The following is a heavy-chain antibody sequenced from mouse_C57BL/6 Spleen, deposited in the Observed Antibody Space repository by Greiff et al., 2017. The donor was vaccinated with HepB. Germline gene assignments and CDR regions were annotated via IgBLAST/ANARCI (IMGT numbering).Heavy chain of an antibody. D-gene: IGHD3-2*02. CDR2: INPSTGGT. V-gene: IGHV1-42*01. Sequence: VQLQQSGPELVKPGASVKISCKASGYSFTGYYMNWVKQSPEKSLEWIGEINPSTGGTTYNQKFKAKATLTVDKSSSTAYMQLKSLTSEDSAVYYCAREEAAQATFAYWGQGTLVTVSA. CDR3: AREEAAQATFAY. CDR1: GYSFTGYY. J-gene: IGHJ3*01.